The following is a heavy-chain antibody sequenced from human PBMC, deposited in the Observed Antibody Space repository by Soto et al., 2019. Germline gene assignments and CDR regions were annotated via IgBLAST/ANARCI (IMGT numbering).Heavy chain of an antibody. D-gene: IGHD2-8*01. Sequence: GGSLRLSCAASGFTFSSYAMSWVRQAPGKGLEWVSAISGSGGSTYYADSVKGRFTISRDNSKNTLYLQMNSLRAEDTAVYYCANSDCTNGVCYTSGFVFDYWGQGTLVTVSS. CDR2: ISGSGGST. J-gene: IGHJ4*02. CDR3: ANSDCTNGVCYTSGFVFDY. V-gene: IGHV3-23*01. CDR1: GFTFSSYA.